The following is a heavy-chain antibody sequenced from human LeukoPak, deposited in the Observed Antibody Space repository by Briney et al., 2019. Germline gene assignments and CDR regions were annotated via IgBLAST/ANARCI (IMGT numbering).Heavy chain of an antibody. CDR3: ARDPMAYYYFDY. CDR2: INPNSGGT. CDR1: GYTFTGYY. J-gene: IGHJ4*02. D-gene: IGHD3-16*01. Sequence: ASVKVSCKASGYTFTGYYMHWVRQAPGQGLEWMGWINPNSGGTNYAQKFQGRVTMTRDTSISTAYMELSRLRSDDTAVYYCARDPMAYYYFDYWGQGTPVTVSS. V-gene: IGHV1-2*02.